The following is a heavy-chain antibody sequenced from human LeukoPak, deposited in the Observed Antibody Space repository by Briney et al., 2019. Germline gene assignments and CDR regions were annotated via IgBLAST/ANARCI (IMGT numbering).Heavy chain of an antibody. CDR2: IYHSGSI. CDR1: GYSISSGYY. V-gene: IGHV4-38-2*02. CDR3: ARGPSANYYYYMDV. D-gene: IGHD6-6*01. J-gene: IGHJ6*03. Sequence: SETLSLTCTVSGYSISSGYYWGWIRQPPGKGLEWIGSIYHSGSIYYNPSLKSRVTISVDTSKNQFSLKLSSVTAADTAVYYCARGPSANYYYYMDVWGKGTTVTVSS.